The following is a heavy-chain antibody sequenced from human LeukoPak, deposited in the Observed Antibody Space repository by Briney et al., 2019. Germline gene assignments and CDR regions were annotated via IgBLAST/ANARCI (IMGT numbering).Heavy chain of an antibody. D-gene: IGHD3-22*01. Sequence: GGSLRLSCAASGFTFSSYTMNWVREAPGKGLEWVSLISSSSSYIFYADSVKGRFTISRHNSKNTLYLQMSSLRAEDTAMYYCARESGLLGDYWGQGTLVTVSS. V-gene: IGHV3-21*04. CDR3: ARESGLLGDY. CDR1: GFTFSSYT. CDR2: ISSSSSYI. J-gene: IGHJ4*02.